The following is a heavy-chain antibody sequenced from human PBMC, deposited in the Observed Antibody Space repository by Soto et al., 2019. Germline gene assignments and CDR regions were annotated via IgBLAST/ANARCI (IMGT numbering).Heavy chain of an antibody. Sequence: SETLSLTCTVSGGSISSYYWSWIRQPPGKGLEWIGYIYYSGSTNYNPSLKSRVTISVDTSKNQFSLKLSCVTAADTAVYYCARDGGWGYGSGSSLVLRLDDAFDIWGQGTMVTVSS. CDR1: GGSISSYY. D-gene: IGHD3-10*01. CDR2: IYYSGST. CDR3: ARDGGWGYGSGSSLVLRLDDAFDI. V-gene: IGHV4-59*01. J-gene: IGHJ3*02.